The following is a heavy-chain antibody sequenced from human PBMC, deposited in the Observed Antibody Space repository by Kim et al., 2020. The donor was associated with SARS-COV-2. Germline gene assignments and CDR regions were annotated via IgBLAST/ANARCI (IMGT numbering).Heavy chain of an antibody. Sequence: GGSLRLSCAASGFIVSSNYMSWVRQAPGKGLEWGSVIYSGGSTYYADSVKGRCTISRDNSKNTLYLQMNGLRAEETAVYYWARDGSAAAGPSVGAFDIWG. V-gene: IGHV3-66*01. CDR2: IYSGGST. CDR1: GFIVSSNY. CDR3: ARDGSAAAGPSVGAFDI. D-gene: IGHD6-13*01. J-gene: IGHJ3*02.